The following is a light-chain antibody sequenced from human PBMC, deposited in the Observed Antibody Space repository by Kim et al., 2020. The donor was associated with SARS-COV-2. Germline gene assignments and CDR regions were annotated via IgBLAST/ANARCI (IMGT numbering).Light chain of an antibody. Sequence: IVLTQSPGTLSLSPGERATLSCRASQSVSSMYFACYQQKPGQPPRLLIYGASNRATGIPDRFSGSGSGTDFTLTISRLETEDCAVYYCKQNESSPWTFGQGTKRDIK. V-gene: IGKV3-20*01. CDR1: QSVSSMY. CDR2: GAS. CDR3: KQNESSPWT. J-gene: IGKJ1*01.